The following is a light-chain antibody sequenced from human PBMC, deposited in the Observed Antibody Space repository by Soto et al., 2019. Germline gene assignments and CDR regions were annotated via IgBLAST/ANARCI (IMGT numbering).Light chain of an antibody. CDR2: AAS. Sequence: DIVLTQSPGTLSLSPGERDTLSCRASHNVDSRYLAWYQHQPGQGPRLLIYAASSRATGIPDRFSGSGSGTDFTLTISRLESEYFGLYHCQQYGSAPYTFGQGTKLEIK. CDR3: QQYGSAPYT. V-gene: IGKV3-20*01. CDR1: HNVDSRY. J-gene: IGKJ2*01.